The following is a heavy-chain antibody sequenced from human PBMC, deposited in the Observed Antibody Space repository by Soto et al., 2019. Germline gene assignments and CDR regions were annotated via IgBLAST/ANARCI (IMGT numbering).Heavy chain of an antibody. J-gene: IGHJ6*03. Sequence: GGSLRLSXAASGFTFSSYAMSWVRQAPGKGLEWVSAISGSGGSTYYADSVKGRFTISRDNSKNTLYLQMNSLRAEDTAVYYCAKDEGVVIIYYYYMDVWGKGTTVTVSS. CDR1: GFTFSSYA. V-gene: IGHV3-23*01. CDR2: ISGSGGST. CDR3: AKDEGVVIIYYYYMDV. D-gene: IGHD3-3*01.